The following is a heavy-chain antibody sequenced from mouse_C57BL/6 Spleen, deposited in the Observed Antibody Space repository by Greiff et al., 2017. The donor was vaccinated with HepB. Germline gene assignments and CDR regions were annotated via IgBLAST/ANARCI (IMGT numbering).Heavy chain of an antibody. CDR2: INPNNGGT. V-gene: IGHV1-26*01. CDR1: GYTFTDYY. D-gene: IGHD6-5*01. J-gene: IGHJ1*03. CDR3: ARAPYYSDV. Sequence: EVQLQQSGPELVKPGASVKISCKASGYTFTDYYMNWVKQSHGKSLEWIGDINPNNGGTSYNQKFKGKATLTVDKSSSTAYMELRSLTSEDSAVYYCARAPYYSDVWGTGTTVTVSS.